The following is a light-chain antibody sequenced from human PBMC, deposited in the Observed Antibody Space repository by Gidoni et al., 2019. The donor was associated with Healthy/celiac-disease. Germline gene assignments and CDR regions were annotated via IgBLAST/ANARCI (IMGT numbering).Light chain of an antibody. J-gene: IGLJ3*02. V-gene: IGLV1-40*01. CDR1: SSNIGAGYD. CDR2: GNS. Sequence: QSVLTQPPSVSGAPGQRVTISCTGSSSNIGAGYDVHWYQQLPGTAPKLLIYGNSNRPSGVPDRFSGSKSATSASLAITGLQAADEADYYCQSYDSSLRGVFGGGTKLTVL. CDR3: QSYDSSLRGV.